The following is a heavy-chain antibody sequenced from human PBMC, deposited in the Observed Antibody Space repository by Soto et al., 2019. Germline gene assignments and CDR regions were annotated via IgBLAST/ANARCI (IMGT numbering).Heavy chain of an antibody. CDR1: GYSCTSYW. CDR3: ARHRVAGTFSYYYGMDV. CDR2: IDPSDSYT. D-gene: IGHD6-19*01. V-gene: IGHV5-10-1*01. J-gene: IGHJ6*02. Sequence: GESLKISCKGSGYSCTSYWIGWVRQIPGKGLEWMGRIDPSDSYTNYSPSFQGHVTISADKSISTAYLQWSSLKASDTAMYYCARHRVAGTFSYYYGMDVWGQGTAVTVSS.